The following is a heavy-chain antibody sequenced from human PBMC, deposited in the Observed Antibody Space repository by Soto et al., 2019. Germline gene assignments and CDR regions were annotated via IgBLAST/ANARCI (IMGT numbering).Heavy chain of an antibody. CDR1: GGTFSSYA. D-gene: IGHD6-6*01. V-gene: IGHV1-69*13. CDR3: AGIDHSSSSDWFDP. J-gene: IGHJ5*02. Sequence: SVKVSCKASGGTFSSYAISWVRQAPGQGLEWMGGIIPIFGTANYAQKFQGRVTITADESTSTAYMELSSLRSEDTAVYYCAGIDHSSSSDWFDPWGQGTLVTVSS. CDR2: IIPIFGTA.